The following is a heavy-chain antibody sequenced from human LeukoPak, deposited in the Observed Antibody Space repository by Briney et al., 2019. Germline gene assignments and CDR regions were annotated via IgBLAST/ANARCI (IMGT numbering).Heavy chain of an antibody. J-gene: IGHJ6*03. CDR2: INHSGST. D-gene: IGHD2-15*01. CDR1: GGSFSGYY. Sequence: SETLSLTCAVYGGSFSGYYWSWIRQPPGKGLEWIGEINHSGSTNYNPSLKSRVTISVDTSKNQFSLKLSSVTAADTAVYYCAGVAARYYYYYYYMDVWGKGTTVTVSS. CDR3: AGVAARYYYYYYYMDV. V-gene: IGHV4-34*01.